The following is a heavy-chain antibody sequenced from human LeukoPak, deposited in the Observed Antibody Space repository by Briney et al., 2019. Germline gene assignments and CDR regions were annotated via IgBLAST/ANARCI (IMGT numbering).Heavy chain of an antibody. CDR3: ARARPLSYYDSSGFQH. V-gene: IGHV3-53*01. CDR2: IYSGGST. CDR1: GFTVSSNY. Sequence: PGGSLRLSCAASGFTVSSNYMSWVRQAPGKGLEWVSVIYSGGSTYYADSVKGRFTISRDNSKNPLYLQMNSLRAEDTAVYYCARARPLSYYDSSGFQHWGQGTLVTVSS. D-gene: IGHD3-22*01. J-gene: IGHJ1*01.